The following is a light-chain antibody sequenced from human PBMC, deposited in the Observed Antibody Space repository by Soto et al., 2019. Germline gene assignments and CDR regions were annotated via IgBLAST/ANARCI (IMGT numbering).Light chain of an antibody. CDR1: HSVSSNF. J-gene: IGKJ1*01. CDR2: GVS. Sequence: VLTQSPGTLYLSPGESATLSCRASHSVSSNFLAWYQQKPGQAPRLLIYGVSSRASGIPDRFFGSGSGTDFTLTISRLEPEDFAVYYCQQYGSSGTFGQGTKVDI. CDR3: QQYGSSGT. V-gene: IGKV3-20*01.